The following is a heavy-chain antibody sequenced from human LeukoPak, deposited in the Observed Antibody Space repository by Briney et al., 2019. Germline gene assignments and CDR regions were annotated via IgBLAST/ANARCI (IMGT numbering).Heavy chain of an antibody. Sequence: ASVKVSCKASGYTFTSYDINWVRQATGQGLEWMGWMNPNSGNTGYAQKFQGRVTMTRNTSISTAYMKLSSLRSEDTAVYYCARDPGYGDYVWFDPWGQGTLVTVSS. CDR2: MNPNSGNT. CDR1: GYTFTSYD. V-gene: IGHV1-8*01. CDR3: ARDPGYGDYVWFDP. J-gene: IGHJ5*02. D-gene: IGHD4-17*01.